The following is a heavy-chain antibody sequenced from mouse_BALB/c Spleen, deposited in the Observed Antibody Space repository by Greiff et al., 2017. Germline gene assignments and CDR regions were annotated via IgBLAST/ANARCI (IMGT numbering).Heavy chain of an antibody. CDR1: GFTFSDYY. J-gene: IGHJ4*01. CDR2: ISDGGSYT. Sequence: DVMLVESGGGLVKPGGSLKLSCAASGFTFSDYYMYRVRQTPEKRLEWVATISDGGSYTYYPDSVKGRFTISRDNAKNNLYLQMSSLKSEDTAMYYCARDPMITTGYYAMDYWGQGTSVTVSS. V-gene: IGHV5-4*02. D-gene: IGHD2-4*01. CDR3: ARDPMITTGYYAMDY.